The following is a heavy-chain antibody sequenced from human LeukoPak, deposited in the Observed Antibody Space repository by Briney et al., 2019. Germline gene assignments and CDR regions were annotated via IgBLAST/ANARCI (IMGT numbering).Heavy chain of an antibody. CDR1: GYTFTSYY. CDR2: INPSGGST. J-gene: IGHJ4*02. CDR3: ARASDYGDQTDYFDY. Sequence: GASVKVSCKAAGYTFTSYYMYWVRQAPGQGLEWMGIINPSGGSTSYAQKFQGRVTMTRDTSTSTVYMELSSLRSEDTAVYYCARASDYGDQTDYFDYWGQGTLVTVSS. D-gene: IGHD4-17*01. V-gene: IGHV1-46*01.